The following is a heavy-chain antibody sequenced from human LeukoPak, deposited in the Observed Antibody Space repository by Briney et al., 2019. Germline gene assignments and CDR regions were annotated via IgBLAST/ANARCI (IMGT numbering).Heavy chain of an antibody. CDR3: ARDKDA. V-gene: IGHV3-66*01. Sequence: GGSLRLSCVVSGLTVSNNYMSWVRQAPGKGLEWVSVIYSDGTTRNADSVKGRFTISRDNSKNTVYLQMDSLRAEDTAVYNCARDKDAWGQGTLVTVSS. CDR2: IYSDGTT. CDR1: GLTVSNNY. J-gene: IGHJ5*02.